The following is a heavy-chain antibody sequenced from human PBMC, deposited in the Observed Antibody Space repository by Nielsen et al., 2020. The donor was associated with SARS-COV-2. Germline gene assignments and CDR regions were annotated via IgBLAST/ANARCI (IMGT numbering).Heavy chain of an antibody. CDR1: GGSVSSGSYY. CDR3: ARGHTVTTSWFDP. V-gene: IGHV4-61*01. J-gene: IGHJ5*02. Sequence: SETLSLTCTVSGGSVSSGSYYWSWIRQPPGKGLEWIGNISYSGSTNYNPSLKSRVTISVDTSKNQFSLKVNSVTAADTAVYYCARGHTVTTSWFDPWGQGTLVTVSS. CDR2: ISYSGST. D-gene: IGHD4-17*01.